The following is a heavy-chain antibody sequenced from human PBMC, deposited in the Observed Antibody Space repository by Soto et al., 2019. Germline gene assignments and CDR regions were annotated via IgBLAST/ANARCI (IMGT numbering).Heavy chain of an antibody. J-gene: IGHJ4*02. CDR3: AIPHNPNIDPGGEFFDY. Sequence: ASVKVSCKASGGTFSTYTITWLRQAPGQGPEWMGRIIPVLGIANYAQKFQGRITITADKSTSTAYMELSSLRSEDTAVFYCAIPHNPNIDPGGEFFDYWGQGTLVTVSS. CDR2: IIPVLGIA. CDR1: GGTFSTYT. V-gene: IGHV1-69*02. D-gene: IGHD3-16*01.